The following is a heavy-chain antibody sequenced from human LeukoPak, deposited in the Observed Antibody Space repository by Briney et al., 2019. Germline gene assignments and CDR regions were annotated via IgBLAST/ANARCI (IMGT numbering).Heavy chain of an antibody. CDR3: VGTGPLSSNGWDFNY. V-gene: IGHV3-53*01. CDR1: GFIVSSDY. D-gene: IGHD6-19*01. J-gene: IGHJ4*02. Sequence: GGSLRLSCAASGFIVSSDYMSWVRLAPGKGLEWVSIIGTGGSIHYTDSVKGRFTISRDNSKNMLFLQMNSLRAEDTAVYYCVGTGPLSSNGWDFNYWGQGTLVTVSS. CDR2: IGTGGSI.